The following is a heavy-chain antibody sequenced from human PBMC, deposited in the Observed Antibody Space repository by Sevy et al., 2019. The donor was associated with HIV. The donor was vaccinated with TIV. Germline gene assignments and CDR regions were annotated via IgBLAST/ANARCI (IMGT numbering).Heavy chain of an antibody. V-gene: IGHV4-4*07. Sequence: SETLSLTCTVSGDSFSSYFWAWIRQPAGKGLEWIGRINTSGSTNYNPSLKSRVTMSVDTSKSQFSLKVTSLTAADTAIYFCARSNWVTATNGLSKSYYFDYWGQGSLVTVSS. D-gene: IGHD7-27*01. CDR1: GDSFSSYF. CDR3: ARSNWVTATNGLSKSYYFDY. J-gene: IGHJ4*02. CDR2: INTSGST.